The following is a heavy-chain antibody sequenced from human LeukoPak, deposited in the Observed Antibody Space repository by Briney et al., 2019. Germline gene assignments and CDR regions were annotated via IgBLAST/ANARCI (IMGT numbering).Heavy chain of an antibody. J-gene: IGHJ5*02. V-gene: IGHV1-2*02. CDR3: ARGSRYCSSTSCYRRWFDP. D-gene: IGHD2-2*01. Sequence: ASVKVSCKASGYTFTGYYMHWVRQAPGQGLEWMGWINPNSGGTNSAQKFQGRVTMTRDTSISTAYMELSRLRSDDTAVYYCARGSRYCSSTSCYRRWFDPWGQGTLVTVSS. CDR1: GYTFTGYY. CDR2: INPNSGGT.